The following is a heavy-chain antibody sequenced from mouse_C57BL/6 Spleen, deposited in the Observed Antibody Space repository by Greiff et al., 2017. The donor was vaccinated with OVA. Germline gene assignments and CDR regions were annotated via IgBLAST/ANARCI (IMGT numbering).Heavy chain of an antibody. D-gene: IGHD2-12*01. J-gene: IGHJ3*01. Sequence: VQLQQSGPELVKPGDSVKISCKASGYSFTGYFMNWVMQSPGKSLEWIGRINPYNGDTFYNQKFKGKATLTVDKSSSTAHMELRSLTSEDSAVYYCARDYYSDWRFADWGKGTLVTVSA. CDR2: INPYNGDT. V-gene: IGHV1-20*01. CDR1: GYSFTGYF. CDR3: ARDYYSDWRFAD.